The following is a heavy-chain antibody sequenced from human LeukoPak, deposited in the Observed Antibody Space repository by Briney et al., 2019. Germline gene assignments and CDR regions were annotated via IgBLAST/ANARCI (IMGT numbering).Heavy chain of an antibody. J-gene: IGHJ5*02. CDR3: ARDSETGCFDP. CDR2: IYTSGST. CDR1: GGSISSYY. V-gene: IGHV4-4*07. D-gene: IGHD1-14*01. Sequence: SETPSLTCTVSGGSISSYYWSWIRQSAGKGLEWIGRIYTSGSTNYNPSLKSRVTMSVDTSKNQFSLKLSSVTAADTAVYYCARDSETGCFDPWGQGTLVTVSS.